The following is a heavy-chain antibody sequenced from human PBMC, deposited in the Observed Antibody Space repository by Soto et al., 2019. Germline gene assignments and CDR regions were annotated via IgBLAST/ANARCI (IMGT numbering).Heavy chain of an antibody. CDR2: ISSSSSYI. D-gene: IGHD3-3*01. V-gene: IGHV3-21*01. J-gene: IGHJ6*02. CDR3: ARELLYYYGMDV. Sequence: EVQLVESGGGLVKPGGSLRLSCAASGFTFSRYSMNWVRQAPGKGLEWVSFISSSSSYIYYADSVKGRFTISRDNAKNSLYLQMNSLSAEDTAVYYCARELLYYYGMDVWGQGTTVTVSS. CDR1: GFTFSRYS.